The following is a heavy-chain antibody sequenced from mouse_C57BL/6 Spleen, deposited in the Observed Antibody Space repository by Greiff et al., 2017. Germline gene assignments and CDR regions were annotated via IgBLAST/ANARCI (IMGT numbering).Heavy chain of an antibody. J-gene: IGHJ1*03. CDR3: ARWGSGFHWYVDV. Sequence: VQLQQSGAELVRPGTSVKVSCKASGYAFTNYLIEWVKQRPGQGLEWIGVINPGSGGTNYNEKFKGKATLTADKSSSTAYMQLSSLTSEDSAVYFCARWGSGFHWYVDVWGTGTTVTVSA. CDR2: INPGSGGT. D-gene: IGHD4-1*01. V-gene: IGHV1-54*01. CDR1: GYAFTNYL.